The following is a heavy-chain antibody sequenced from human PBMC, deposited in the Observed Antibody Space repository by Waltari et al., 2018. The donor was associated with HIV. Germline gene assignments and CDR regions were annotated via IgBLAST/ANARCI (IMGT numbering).Heavy chain of an antibody. V-gene: IGHV1-69*18. Sequence: QVQLVQSGAEVKKPGSSVKVSCKASAAIFSSYFFSWVRQAPGQGLEYMGRIVPSFGTTNYAQKFQGAVTITADASTRTAYMELSSLRSEDTAVYYCAREKFDVVAGGYHYYFDYWGQGTLVTVSS. CDR3: AREKFDVVAGGYHYYFDY. CDR1: AAIFSSYF. D-gene: IGHD3-22*01. J-gene: IGHJ4*02. CDR2: IVPSFGTT.